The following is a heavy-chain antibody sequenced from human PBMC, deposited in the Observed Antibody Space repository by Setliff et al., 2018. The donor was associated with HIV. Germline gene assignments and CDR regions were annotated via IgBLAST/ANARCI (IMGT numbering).Heavy chain of an antibody. Sequence: SETLSLTCAVSGGSISNYYWSWIRQPPGKGLEWIGYIYTSGSTNYNPSLKSRVTISVDTSKNQSSLKLSSVTAADTAVYYCARTFGGLKHYNYYYTIDVWGQGTTVTVSS. V-gene: IGHV4-4*09. CDR2: IYTSGST. CDR1: GGSISNYY. J-gene: IGHJ6*02. D-gene: IGHD3-10*01. CDR3: ARTFGGLKHYNYYYTIDV.